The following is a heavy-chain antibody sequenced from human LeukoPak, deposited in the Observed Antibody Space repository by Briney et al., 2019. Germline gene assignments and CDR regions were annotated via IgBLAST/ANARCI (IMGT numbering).Heavy chain of an antibody. D-gene: IGHD3-10*01. V-gene: IGHV1-3*01. J-gene: IGHJ4*02. Sequence: GASVTVSCKSTGSTFTSYARHWVRQAPGQRLEWMGWINAGNGNTEYSQKFQGRVTITRDTSANTAYMKLSSLRSEDTAVYYCASGTYCYGSGSYYLHYWGQGTLVTVSS. CDR3: ASGTYCYGSGSYYLHY. CDR2: INAGNGNT. CDR1: GSTFTSYA.